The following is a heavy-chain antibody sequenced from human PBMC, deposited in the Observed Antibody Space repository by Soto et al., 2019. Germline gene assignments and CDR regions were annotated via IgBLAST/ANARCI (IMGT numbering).Heavy chain of an antibody. CDR1: GYSFTSYW. J-gene: IGHJ5*02. CDR2: IDPSDSYT. CDR3: ATRRGGCRALRFDP. V-gene: IGHV5-10-1*01. Sequence: GESLKISCKGSGYSFTSYWINWVRQIPGRGLEWMGRIDPSDSYTNYSPSFQGHVTISADKSISTAYLQWSSLRASDTAMYYCATRRGGCRALRFDPRGQGILVTVSS. D-gene: IGHD1-1*01.